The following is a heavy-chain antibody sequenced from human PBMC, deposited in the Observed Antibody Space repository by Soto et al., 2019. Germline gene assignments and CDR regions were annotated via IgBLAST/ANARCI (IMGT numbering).Heavy chain of an antibody. CDR1: GFTFSSYA. CDR2: ISGSGGST. CDR3: AKLFYSNFYYYYYMDV. Sequence: GGSLRLSCAASGFTFSSYAMSWVRQAPGKGLGWVSAISGSGGSTYYADSVKGRFTISRDNSKNTLYLQMNSLRAEDTAVYYCAKLFYSNFYYYYYMDVWGKGTTVTVSS. J-gene: IGHJ6*03. D-gene: IGHD4-4*01. V-gene: IGHV3-23*01.